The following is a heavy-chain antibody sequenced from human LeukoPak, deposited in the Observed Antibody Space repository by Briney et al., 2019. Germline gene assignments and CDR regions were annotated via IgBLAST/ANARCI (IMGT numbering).Heavy chain of an antibody. Sequence: PGGSLRLSCAASGFTFSSYSMNWVRQAPGKGLEWVSSISSSSSYIYYADSVKGRFTISRDNAKNSLYLQMNSLRAEDTAVYYCARDYYDSSGYYPKRGAFDIRGQGTMVTVSS. CDR2: ISSSSSYI. J-gene: IGHJ3*02. D-gene: IGHD3-22*01. CDR1: GFTFSSYS. V-gene: IGHV3-21*01. CDR3: ARDYYDSSGYYPKRGAFDI.